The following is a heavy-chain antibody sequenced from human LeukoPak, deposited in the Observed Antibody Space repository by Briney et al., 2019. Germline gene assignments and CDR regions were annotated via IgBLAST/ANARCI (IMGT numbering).Heavy chain of an antibody. D-gene: IGHD4-17*01. J-gene: IGHJ6*02. CDR3: AKVANYGDPRYYGMDV. Sequence: GGSLRLSCAASGFSFSSYGTHWVRQAPGKGLEWVAVISYDGSNKYYADSVKGRFTISRDNSMNTLYLQMNSLRAEDTAVYYCAKVANYGDPRYYGMDVWGQGTTVTVSS. CDR1: GFSFSSYG. CDR2: ISYDGSNK. V-gene: IGHV3-30*18.